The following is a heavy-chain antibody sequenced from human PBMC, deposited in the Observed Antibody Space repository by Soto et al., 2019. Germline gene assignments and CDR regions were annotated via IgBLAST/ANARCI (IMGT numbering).Heavy chain of an antibody. CDR2: IIPIFGTA. CDR1: GGTFSSYA. V-gene: IGHV1-69*12. J-gene: IGHJ6*02. D-gene: IGHD5-18*01. Sequence: QVQLVQSGAEVKKPGSSVKVSCKASGGTFSSYASSWVRQAPGQGLEWMGGIIPIFGTANYAQKFQGRVTITADEFTRPAYLDLTILRTEDPPPHYPARHSYGYIPHYFHARHVSGQGAMVSASS. CDR3: ARHSYGYIPHYFHARHV.